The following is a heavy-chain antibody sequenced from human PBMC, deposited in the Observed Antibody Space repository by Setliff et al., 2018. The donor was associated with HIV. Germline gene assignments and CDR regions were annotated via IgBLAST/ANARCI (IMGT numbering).Heavy chain of an antibody. V-gene: IGHV4-39*07. D-gene: IGHD3-10*01. CDR1: GGSTSSSSNY. J-gene: IGHJ5*02. CDR3: ATFGMVRGVPWYSHWFDP. CDR2: IYYNGDT. Sequence: TSETLSLTCTVSGGSTSSSSNYWGWIRQLPGKGLEWIGYIYYNGDTYYNPSLESRVTISVDTSKNQFSLKLSSVTAADTAVYYCATFGMVRGVPWYSHWFDPWGQGTLVTVSS.